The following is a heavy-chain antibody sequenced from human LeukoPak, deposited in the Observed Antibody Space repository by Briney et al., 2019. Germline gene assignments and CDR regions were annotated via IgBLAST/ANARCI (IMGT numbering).Heavy chain of an antibody. CDR2: IYTSGST. J-gene: IGHJ4*02. V-gene: IGHV4-4*07. Sequence: SETLSLTCTVSGGSISSYYWSWIRQPAGKGLEWIGRIYTSGSTNYNPSLKSRVTMSVDTSKNQFSLKLSSVTAADTAVYYCARDGARWLQFRYYFDYWAREPWSPSPQ. CDR3: ARDGARWLQFRYYFDY. CDR1: GGSISSYY. D-gene: IGHD5-24*01.